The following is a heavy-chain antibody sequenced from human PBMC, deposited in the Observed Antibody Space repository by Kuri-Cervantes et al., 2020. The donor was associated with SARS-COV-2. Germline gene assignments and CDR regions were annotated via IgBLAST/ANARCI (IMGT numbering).Heavy chain of an antibody. V-gene: IGHV1-69*05. D-gene: IGHD3-10*01. CDR2: IIPIFGTA. CDR1: GGTFSSYA. J-gene: IGHJ4*02. CDR3: AREGAQSGSSDY. Sequence: SVKVSCKASGGTFSSYAISWVRQAPGQGLEWMGGIIPIFGTANYAQKFQGRVTMTRDTSTSTAYMELSSLRSEDTAVYYCAREGAQSGSSDYWGQGTLVTVSS.